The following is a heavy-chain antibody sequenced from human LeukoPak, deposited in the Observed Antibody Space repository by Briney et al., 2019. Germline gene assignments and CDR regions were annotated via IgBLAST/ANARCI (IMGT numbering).Heavy chain of an antibody. J-gene: IGHJ6*02. D-gene: IGHD6-6*01. V-gene: IGHV3-33*01. CDR1: GFTFSSYG. CDR3: ARDVYSSSYRYYYYYGMDV. Sequence: PGGSLRLSCAASGFTFSSYGMHWVRQAPGKGLEWVAVIWYDGSNKYYADSVKGRFTISRDNSKNTLYLQMNSLRAEDTAVYYCARDVYSSSYRYYYYYGMDVWGQGTTVTVSS. CDR2: IWYDGSNK.